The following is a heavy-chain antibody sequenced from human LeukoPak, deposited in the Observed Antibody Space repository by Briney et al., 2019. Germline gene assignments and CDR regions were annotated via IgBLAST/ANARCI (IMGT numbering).Heavy chain of an antibody. D-gene: IGHD3-9*01. Sequence: SETLSLTCTVSGGSISSGDFYWSWIRQHPGKGLEWIGYIYYSGTTYYSPSLKSRVSISLDTTKNQFSLKLSSVTAADTAVYYCARKRSFDLWGQGTLVTVSS. CDR1: GGSISSGDFY. V-gene: IGHV4-31*03. CDR2: IYYSGTT. CDR3: ARKRSFDL. J-gene: IGHJ4*02.